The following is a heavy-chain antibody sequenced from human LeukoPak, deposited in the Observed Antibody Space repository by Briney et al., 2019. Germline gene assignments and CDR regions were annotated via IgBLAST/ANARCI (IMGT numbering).Heavy chain of an antibody. J-gene: IGHJ4*02. CDR2: TNSNSGAT. V-gene: IGHV1-2*02. CDR1: GYTFTGYY. CDR3: SRGIIGGYDFDY. D-gene: IGHD5-12*01. Sequence: ASVKVSCKASGYTFTGYYMHWVRRAAGQGLEWMGWTNSNSGATNYAQKFKDRVTMTRDTSISAAYMELSRLRSDDTATYYCSRGIIGGYDFDYWGQGSLVTVSS.